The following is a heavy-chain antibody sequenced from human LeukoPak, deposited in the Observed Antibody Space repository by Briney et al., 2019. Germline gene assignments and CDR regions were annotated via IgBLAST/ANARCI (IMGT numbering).Heavy chain of an antibody. CDR3: TTEPRD. CDR1: GFSFIHSW. V-gene: IGHV3-15*01. J-gene: IGHJ4*02. Sequence: GFLRLSCAASGFSFIHSWMSWVRQAPGKGLEWVGRIKSKKDGGAIDYAATVKGKFNILRDDSKNMVYLQISSLKSEDTAVYYCTTEPRDWGQGTLVTVSS. CDR2: IKSKKDGGAI.